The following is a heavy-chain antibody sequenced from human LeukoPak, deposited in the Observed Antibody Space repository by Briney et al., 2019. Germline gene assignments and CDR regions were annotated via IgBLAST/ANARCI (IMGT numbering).Heavy chain of an antibody. V-gene: IGHV3-13*01. CDR1: GFTFSSYD. D-gene: IGHD1-26*01. CDR2: IGTAGDT. CDR3: ARGALLGTSPRWFDP. J-gene: IGHJ5*02. Sequence: GGSLRLSCGASGFTFSSYDMHWVRQATGKGLEWVSAIGTAGDTYYPGSVKGRFTISRENAKNSLYLQMNSLRAGDTAVYYCARGALLGTSPRWFDPWGQGTLVTVSS.